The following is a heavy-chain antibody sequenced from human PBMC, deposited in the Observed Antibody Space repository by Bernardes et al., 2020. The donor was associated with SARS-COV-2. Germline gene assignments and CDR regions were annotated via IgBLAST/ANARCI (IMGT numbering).Heavy chain of an antibody. D-gene: IGHD2-21*02. V-gene: IGHV3-23*01. CDR1: GFTFSSHT. Sequence: GGSLRLSCAASGFTFSSHTMTWVRQAPGKGLEWVSAMSGSGGYTYYADSVKGRFTISRDSSKNTLYLQLNNLRGDDTAVYYCARESGGGGDWEDYWGQGTLVTVSS. CDR3: ARESGGGGDWEDY. J-gene: IGHJ4*02. CDR2: MSGSGGYT.